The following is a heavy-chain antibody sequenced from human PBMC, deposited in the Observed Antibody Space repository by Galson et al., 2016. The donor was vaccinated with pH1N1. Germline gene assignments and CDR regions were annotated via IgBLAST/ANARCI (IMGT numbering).Heavy chain of an antibody. Sequence: SETLSLTCGVSGYSIRNGYYWGWIRQPPGKGLEWIGSIYQSGSTYYNPSLKSRVTISVDRSKNQFSLNLRSVTAADTAVYYWAPYVPGPQIDAFDIWGQGTMVTVSS. CDR3: APYVPGPQIDAFDI. D-gene: IGHD3-16*01. CDR1: GYSIRNGYY. CDR2: IYQSGST. V-gene: IGHV4-38-2*01. J-gene: IGHJ3*02.